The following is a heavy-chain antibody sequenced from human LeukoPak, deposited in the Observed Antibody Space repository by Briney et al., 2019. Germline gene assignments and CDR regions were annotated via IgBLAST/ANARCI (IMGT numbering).Heavy chain of an antibody. CDR2: ISYDGSNK. CDR1: GFTFSSYA. J-gene: IGHJ4*02. V-gene: IGHV3-30*04. CDR3: ASTLGEYCSSTSCPRPFDY. D-gene: IGHD2-2*01. Sequence: TGGSLRLSCAASGFTFSSYAMHWVRQAPGKGLEWVAVISYDGSNKYYADSVKGRFTISRDNSKNTLYLQMNSLRAEDTAVYYCASTLGEYCSSTSCPRPFDYWGQGTLVTVSS.